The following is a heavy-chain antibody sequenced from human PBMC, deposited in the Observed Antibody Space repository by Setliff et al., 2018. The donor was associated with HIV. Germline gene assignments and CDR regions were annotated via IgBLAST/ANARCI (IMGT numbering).Heavy chain of an antibody. J-gene: IGHJ4*02. D-gene: IGHD3-3*01. CDR3: SRHSSSGYLPYYFDY. V-gene: IGHV4-39*01. Sequence: SETLSLTCTVSGGSISGSSDYWGWIRQPPGKGLEWIWSIFYTGSTYYNPSLKGRVTVSVDTSINQFSLKLSSVTAADTSVYSCSRHSSSGYLPYYFDYWGQGTLVTVSS. CDR2: IFYTGST. CDR1: GGSISGSSDY.